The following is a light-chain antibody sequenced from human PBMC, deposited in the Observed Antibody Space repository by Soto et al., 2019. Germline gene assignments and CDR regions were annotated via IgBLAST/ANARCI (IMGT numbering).Light chain of an antibody. CDR2: DAS. V-gene: IGKV3-11*01. CDR1: QSVSSD. Sequence: EIVLTQSPATLSLSPGERATLSCRASQSVSSDLAWYQQKRGQAPRLLIYDASNRATGIPARFSGSGSGADFTLTISSLEPEDFAIYYCQKRSNWPPITFGQGTRLEIK. J-gene: IGKJ5*01. CDR3: QKRSNWPPIT.